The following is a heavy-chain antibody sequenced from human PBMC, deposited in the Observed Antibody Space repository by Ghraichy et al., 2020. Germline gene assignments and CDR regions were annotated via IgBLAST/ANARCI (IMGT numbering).Heavy chain of an antibody. V-gene: IGHV1-2*02. CDR2: INPNSGGT. J-gene: IGHJ6*02. CDR1: GYTFTGYY. D-gene: IGHD3-9*01. CDR3: AGCTPLRYFDWFPSYGMDV. Sequence: ASVKVSCKASGYTFTGYYMHWVRQAPGQGLEWMGWINPNSGGTNYAQKFQGRVTMTRDTSISTAYMELSRLRSDDTAVYYCAGCTPLRYFDWFPSYGMDVWGQGTTVTVSS.